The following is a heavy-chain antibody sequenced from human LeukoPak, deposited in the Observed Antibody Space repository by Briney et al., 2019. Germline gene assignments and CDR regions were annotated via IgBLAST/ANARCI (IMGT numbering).Heavy chain of an antibody. V-gene: IGHV4-34*01. D-gene: IGHD3-3*01. CDR3: ATQYYGFWSGSNMDV. J-gene: IGHJ6*03. CDR2: INHSGST. Sequence: SETLSLTCAVYGGSFSGYYWSWIRQPPGKGLEWIGEINHSGSTNYNPSLKSRVTISVDTSKNQFSLKLSSVTAADTAVYYCATQYYGFWSGSNMDVWGKGTTVTVSS. CDR1: GGSFSGYY.